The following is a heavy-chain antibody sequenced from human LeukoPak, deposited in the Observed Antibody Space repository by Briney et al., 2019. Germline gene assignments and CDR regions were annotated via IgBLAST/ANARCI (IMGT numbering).Heavy chain of an antibody. V-gene: IGHV4-59*12. D-gene: IGHD5-24*01. CDR3: ARRLVGDGWLHAFDI. CDR2: IYDSGST. CDR1: GGSISGYY. Sequence: PSETLSLTCAVSGGSISGYYWSWIRQPPGKGLEWIGYIYDSGSTNYNPSLKSRVTISVDTSKNQFSLQLNSVTPEDTAVYYCARRLVGDGWLHAFDIWGQGTMVTVSS. J-gene: IGHJ3*02.